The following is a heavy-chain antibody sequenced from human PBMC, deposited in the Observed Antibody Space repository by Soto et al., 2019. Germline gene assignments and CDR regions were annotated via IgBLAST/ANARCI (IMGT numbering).Heavy chain of an antibody. V-gene: IGHV4-31*03. Sequence: QVQLQESGPGLVKPSQTLSLTRTVSGGSISSGGYYWSWIRQHPGKGLEWIGYIYYSGSTYYNPSLKSRVTISVDTSKNQFSLKLSPVTAADTAVYYCARDSYPRGYYGSGSYYQYGMDVWGQGTTVTVSS. CDR2: IYYSGST. J-gene: IGHJ6*02. D-gene: IGHD3-10*01. CDR1: GGSISSGGYY. CDR3: ARDSYPRGYYGSGSYYQYGMDV.